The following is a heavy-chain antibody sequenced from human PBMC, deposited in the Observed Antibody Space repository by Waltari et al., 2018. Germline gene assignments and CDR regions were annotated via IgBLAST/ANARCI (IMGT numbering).Heavy chain of an antibody. CDR3: ARDTATALDS. J-gene: IGHJ4*02. CDR1: GFPFTAHA. D-gene: IGHD1-1*01. Sequence: EVQLVVSGGGLVQPGGSLRLSCVAYGFPFTAHAMDWVRQAPGQGLEWISRTKNKANRHITDYAASVKGRFIASRDDSKNSLYLQMNNLKTEDTAVYYCARDTATALDSWTQGTLVTVSA. V-gene: IGHV3-72*01. CDR2: TKNKANRHIT.